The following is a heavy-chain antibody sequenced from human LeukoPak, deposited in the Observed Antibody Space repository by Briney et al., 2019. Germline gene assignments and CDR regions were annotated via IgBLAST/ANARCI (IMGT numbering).Heavy chain of an antibody. CDR2: IIPIFGTA. D-gene: IGHD1-14*01. CDR1: GGTFSSYA. Sequence: SVKVSCKASGGTFSSYAIGWVRQAPGQGLEWMGRIIPIFGTANYAQKFQGRVTITTDESTSTAYMALSSLRSEDTAVYYCARDLYRAGIKTGYYFDYWGQGTLVTVSS. CDR3: ARDLYRAGIKTGYYFDY. V-gene: IGHV1-69*05. J-gene: IGHJ4*02.